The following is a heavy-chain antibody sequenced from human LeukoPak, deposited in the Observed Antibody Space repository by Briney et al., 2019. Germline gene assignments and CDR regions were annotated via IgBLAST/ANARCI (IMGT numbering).Heavy chain of an antibody. CDR2: INWNGGST. CDR1: GFTFDDYG. J-gene: IGHJ6*03. D-gene: IGHD6-13*01. V-gene: IGHV3-20*04. CDR3: AREPQQLVRDYYYYYMDV. Sequence: PGGSLRLSCAASGFTFDDYGMSWVRQAPGKGLEWVSGINWNGGSTVYADSVKGRFTISRDNAKNSLYLQMNSLRPEDTAVYSCAREPQQLVRDYYYYYMDVWGKGTTVTISS.